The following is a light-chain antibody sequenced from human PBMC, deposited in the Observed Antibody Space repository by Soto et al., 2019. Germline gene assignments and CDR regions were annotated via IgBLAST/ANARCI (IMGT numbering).Light chain of an antibody. Sequence: IVLTQSPGTLSLSPGERATLSCRASQSVSNNYLAWYQQKPGHAPSLLIYSVSSRATGIPDTLSGSGSGTDFTLTISSLEPEDFAVYYCQQRSNWLTFGQGTRLEIK. J-gene: IGKJ5*01. CDR1: QSVSNNY. V-gene: IGKV3D-20*02. CDR2: SVS. CDR3: QQRSNWLT.